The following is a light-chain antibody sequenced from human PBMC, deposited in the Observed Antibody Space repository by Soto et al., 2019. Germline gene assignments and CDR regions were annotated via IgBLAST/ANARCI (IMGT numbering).Light chain of an antibody. J-gene: IGKJ2*01. CDR1: QTISSN. Sequence: EIVMTQSPATLSVSPGERATLSCRASQTISSNLAWYQQKPGQAPRLLIYGASTRATGIPARFSGSGSGTEFTLTISSLQSEDLAVYYCQQYGDSPLYTFGQGTKVEI. CDR2: GAS. CDR3: QQYGDSPLYT. V-gene: IGKV3-15*01.